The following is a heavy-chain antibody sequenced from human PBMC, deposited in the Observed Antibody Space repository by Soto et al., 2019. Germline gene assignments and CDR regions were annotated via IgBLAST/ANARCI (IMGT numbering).Heavy chain of an antibody. V-gene: IGHV4-34*01. CDR3: ARDLSGTGLDI. Sequence: QVQLQQWGAGLLKPSETLSLTCAVSGGSFRGFYWTWIRQSPGKGLEWLGDINHVGITNYNPSLKSRVTFSLDRANNHVTLEMNSVTAADTAGYFCARDLSGTGLDIWGRGTRVTVSS. CDR1: GGSFRGFY. J-gene: IGHJ6*02. CDR2: INHVGIT. D-gene: IGHD1-26*01.